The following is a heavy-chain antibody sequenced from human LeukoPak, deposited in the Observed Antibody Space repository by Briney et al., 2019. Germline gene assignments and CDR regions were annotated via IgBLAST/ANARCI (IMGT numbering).Heavy chain of an antibody. Sequence: ASVKVSCKASGYTFTRYDINWVRQATGQGLEWMGWINPKSGGTNYAQKFQGRVTMTRDTSISTAYMEMSRLRSDDTAVYYCARNLWFGESSDAFDMWGQGTMVTVSS. CDR2: INPKSGGT. CDR3: ARNLWFGESSDAFDM. D-gene: IGHD3-10*01. V-gene: IGHV1-2*02. J-gene: IGHJ3*02. CDR1: GYTFTRYD.